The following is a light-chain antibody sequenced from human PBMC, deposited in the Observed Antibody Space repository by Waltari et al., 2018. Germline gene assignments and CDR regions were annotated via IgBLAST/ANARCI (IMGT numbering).Light chain of an antibody. Sequence: QLVLTQSPSASASLGASVKLTCTLSSGHSTYAIAWHQQQPEKGPRYLMKLNSDGTYTKGDGIPDRFSGSSSGAERYLTISSLQSEDAADYYGQAWGTGIVFGTGTKVTVL. CDR2: LNSDGTY. J-gene: IGLJ1*01. V-gene: IGLV4-69*01. CDR3: QAWGTGIV. CDR1: SGHSTYA.